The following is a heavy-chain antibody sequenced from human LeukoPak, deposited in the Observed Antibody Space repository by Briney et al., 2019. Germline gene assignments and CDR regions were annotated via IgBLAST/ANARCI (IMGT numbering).Heavy chain of an antibody. CDR3: AYSSGFQQQ. Sequence: PSETLSLTCAVYGGSFSDYYWSWIRQPPGKGLEWIGEINHSGSTDYNPSLKSRVTISVDTSKNQFSLKLSSVTAADTAVYYCAYSSGFQQQWGQGTVLTVSS. V-gene: IGHV4-34*01. CDR1: GGSFSDYY. D-gene: IGHD3-22*01. J-gene: IGHJ1*01. CDR2: INHSGST.